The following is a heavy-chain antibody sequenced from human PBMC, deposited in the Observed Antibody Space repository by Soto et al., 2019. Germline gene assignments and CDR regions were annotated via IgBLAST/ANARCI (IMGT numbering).Heavy chain of an antibody. CDR1: GFTFSSYG. D-gene: IGHD6-13*01. J-gene: IGHJ4*02. CDR2: IWYDGSNK. Sequence: QVQLVESGGGVVQPGRSLRLSCAASGFTFSSYGMHWVRQAPGKGLEWVAVIWYDGSNKYYADSVKGRFTISRDNSKNTLYRQMNSLRAEDTAVYYCARTLIAAAGTFDYWGQGTLVTVSS. CDR3: ARTLIAAAGTFDY. V-gene: IGHV3-33*01.